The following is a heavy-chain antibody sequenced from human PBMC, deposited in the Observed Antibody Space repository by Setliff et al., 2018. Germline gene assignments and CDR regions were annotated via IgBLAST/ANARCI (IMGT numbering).Heavy chain of an antibody. D-gene: IGHD2-21*01. CDR1: GGSISGYY. Sequence: PSETLSLTCTVSGGSISGYYWSWIRQPPGKGLEWIGTIFDNGSTFYNPSLNSRVTMSIDTSKKEFSLRLSSVTAADTAVYYCASQRLARYFESWGQGILVTVSS. CDR2: IFDNGST. J-gene: IGHJ4*02. V-gene: IGHV4-59*04. CDR3: ASQRLARYFES.